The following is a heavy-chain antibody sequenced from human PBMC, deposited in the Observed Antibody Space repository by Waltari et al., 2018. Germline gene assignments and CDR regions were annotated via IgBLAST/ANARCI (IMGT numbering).Heavy chain of an antibody. Sequence: QVQLQPSGPGLVKPSETLYLTCTVSGYSLSNVYYCGWIRQPPGTGLEWIWSIHHSGSLYYHLSLNSLVTISLETSKNQFSLRLTSVAATDSAFYYCARQPIAGTLPDWFYPWGQGTLVTVSS. D-gene: IGHD2-21*01. V-gene: IGHV4-38-2*02. CDR3: ARQPIAGTLPDWFYP. CDR1: GYSLSNVYY. CDR2: IHHSGSL. J-gene: IGHJ5*02.